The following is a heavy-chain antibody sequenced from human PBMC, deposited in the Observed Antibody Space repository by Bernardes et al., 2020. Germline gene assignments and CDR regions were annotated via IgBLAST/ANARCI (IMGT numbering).Heavy chain of an antibody. CDR1: GGSISSSSYY. D-gene: IGHD6-19*01. Sequence: SETLSLTRTVSGGSISSSSYYWGWIRQPPGKGLEWIGSIYYSGSTYYNPSLKSRVTISVDTSKNQFSLKLSSVTAADTAVYYCARHVLPVAGISLPYFDYWGQGTLVTVSS. J-gene: IGHJ4*02. CDR3: ARHVLPVAGISLPYFDY. V-gene: IGHV4-39*01. CDR2: IYYSGST.